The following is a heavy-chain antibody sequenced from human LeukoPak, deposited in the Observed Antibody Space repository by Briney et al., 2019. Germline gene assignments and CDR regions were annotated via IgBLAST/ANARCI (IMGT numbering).Heavy chain of an antibody. V-gene: IGHV3-48*03. CDR1: GFTFSSYE. CDR3: ARDVAVTATTDY. CDR2: ISSGGTTK. J-gene: IGHJ4*02. Sequence: GGSLRLSCAASGFTFSSYEMNWVRQAPGKGLEWVSYISSGGTTKYYADSVKGRFTISRDNAKKSLYLQMSSLGAEDTAIYYCARDVAVTATTDYWGQGTLVTVSS. D-gene: IGHD2-21*02.